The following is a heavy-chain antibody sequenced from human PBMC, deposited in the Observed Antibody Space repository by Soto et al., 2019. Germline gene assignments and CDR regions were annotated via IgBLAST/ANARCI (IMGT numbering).Heavy chain of an antibody. J-gene: IGHJ6*03. CDR1: GFTFSNAW. Sequence: GGSLRLSCAASGFTFSNAWMSWVRQAPGKGLEWVGRIKNKTDGGTTDYAAPVKGRFTILRDDSKNTLYLQMNSLKTEDTAVYYCTTDLGGFLVWLLDGADYYLIDVWGKRSSDTGSS. D-gene: IGHD3-3*01. CDR3: TTDLGGFLVWLLDGADYYLIDV. V-gene: IGHV3-15*01. CDR2: IKNKTDGGTT.